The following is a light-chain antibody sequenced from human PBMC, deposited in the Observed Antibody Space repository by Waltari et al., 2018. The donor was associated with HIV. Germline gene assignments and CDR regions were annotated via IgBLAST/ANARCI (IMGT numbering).Light chain of an antibody. J-gene: IGKJ4*01. CDR2: GAS. CDR3: QQYGSSPS. V-gene: IGKV3-20*01. CDR1: QSVSSSY. Sequence: VLPQSPGTLSLSPGERATLSCRASQSVSSSYLAWYQQKPGQAPRLLIYGASSRATGIPDRFSGSGSGTDFTLTISRLEPEDFVVYYCQQYGSSPSFGGGTKVEIK.